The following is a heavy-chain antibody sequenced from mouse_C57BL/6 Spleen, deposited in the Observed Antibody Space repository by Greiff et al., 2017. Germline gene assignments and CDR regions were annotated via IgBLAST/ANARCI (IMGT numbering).Heavy chain of an antibody. D-gene: IGHD2-1*01. CDR3: ASQGIYYGLAFAY. J-gene: IGHJ3*01. CDR1: GFNIKDYY. V-gene: IGHV14-2*01. Sequence: VQLKESGAELVKPGASVKLSCTASGFNIKDYYMHWVKQRTEQGLEWIGRIDPEDGATKYAPKFPGKATITADTSANTAYRQLSSLTSEDTAVYYCASQGIYYGLAFAYWGQGTLVTVSA. CDR2: IDPEDGAT.